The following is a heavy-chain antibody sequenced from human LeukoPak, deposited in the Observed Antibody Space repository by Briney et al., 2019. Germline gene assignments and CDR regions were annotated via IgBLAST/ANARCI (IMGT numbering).Heavy chain of an antibody. V-gene: IGHV5-51*01. Sequence: GESLKISCKASGYRFTTYWIGWVRQMPGKGLEWMGSIYPGDSEIRYSPSFQGQVTISADKSISTAHLQWSSLKASDTAMYYCASLIQYSIGWSFDYWGQGTLVTVSS. CDR3: ASLIQYSIGWSFDY. CDR2: IYPGDSEI. J-gene: IGHJ4*02. D-gene: IGHD6-19*01. CDR1: GYRFTTYW.